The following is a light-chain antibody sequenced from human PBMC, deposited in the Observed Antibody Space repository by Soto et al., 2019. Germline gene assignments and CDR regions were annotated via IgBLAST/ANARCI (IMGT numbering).Light chain of an antibody. CDR1: QSVSSSSY. J-gene: IGKJ2*01. V-gene: IGKV3-20*01. CDR2: GAS. CDR3: RQYGSSPSYT. Sequence: EIVLTQSPGTLSLSPGERATLSCRASQSVSSSSYLAWYQQKPGQAPRLLIYGASSRATGIPHRCSGSGSATDFTLTISRLEPEDFGVYYCRQYGSSPSYTFGQGTKLEIK.